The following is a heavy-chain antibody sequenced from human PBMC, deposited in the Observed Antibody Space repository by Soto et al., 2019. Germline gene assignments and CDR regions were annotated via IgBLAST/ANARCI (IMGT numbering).Heavy chain of an antibody. CDR2: IYSGGST. D-gene: IGHD5-12*01. V-gene: IGHV3-53*04. CDR1: GFTVSSNY. CDR3: ARAYSGYDLLYYYYYMDV. Sequence: GGSLRLSCAASGFTVSSNYMSWVRQAPGKGLEWVSVIYSGGSTYYADSVKGRFTISRHNSKNTLYLQMNSLRAEDTAVYYCARAYSGYDLLYYYYYMDVWGKGTTVTVSS. J-gene: IGHJ6*03.